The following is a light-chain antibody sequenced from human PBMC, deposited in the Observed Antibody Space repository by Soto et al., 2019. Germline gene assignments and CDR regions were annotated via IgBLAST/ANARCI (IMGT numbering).Light chain of an antibody. CDR2: YNN. Sequence: QSVLTQPPSASGTAGQVVTIAFSGGDSNIGSNSVYWYQHLPRMAPKLLIYYNNQRPSGVPDRFSGSRSGTSASLAIVGLRSEDEAVYYCAAWDASLSACVFGNGTKVTVL. CDR1: DSNIGSNS. CDR3: AAWDASLSACV. J-gene: IGLJ1*01. V-gene: IGLV1-47*02.